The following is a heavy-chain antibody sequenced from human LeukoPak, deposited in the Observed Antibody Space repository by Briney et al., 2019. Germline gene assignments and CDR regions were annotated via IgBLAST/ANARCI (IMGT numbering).Heavy chain of an antibody. D-gene: IGHD4/OR15-4a*01. CDR2: IYYSGST. CDR1: GGSFSGYY. CDR3: AREGAEGTSYFDY. V-gene: IGHV4-30-4*08. Sequence: SETLSLTCAVYGGSFSGYYWSWIRQPPGKGLEWIGYIYYSGSTYYNPSLKSRVTISVDTSKNQFSLKLSSVTAADTAVYYCAREGAEGTSYFDYWGQGTLVTVSS. J-gene: IGHJ4*02.